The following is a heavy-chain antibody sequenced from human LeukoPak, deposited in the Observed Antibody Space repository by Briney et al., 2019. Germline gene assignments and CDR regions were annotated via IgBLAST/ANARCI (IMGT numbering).Heavy chain of an antibody. CDR3: ARGVSQVRGMWFDP. CDR2: IYTSGST. J-gene: IGHJ5*02. Sequence: SETLSLTCTVSGGSISSGSYYWSWIRQPAGKGLEWIGRIYTSGSTDYNPSLRSRVTISLDTPMNQFSLKLSSVTAADTAVYYCARGVSQVRGMWFDPWGRGTLVTVSS. CDR1: GGSISSGSYY. V-gene: IGHV4-61*02. D-gene: IGHD3-10*01.